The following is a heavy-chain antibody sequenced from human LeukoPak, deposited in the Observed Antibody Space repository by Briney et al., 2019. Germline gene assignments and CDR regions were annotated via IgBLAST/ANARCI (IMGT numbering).Heavy chain of an antibody. CDR2: IKQDGSEK. J-gene: IGHJ3*01. CDR1: GFTFSNYW. Sequence: PGGSLRLSCAASGFTFSNYWMSWVRQAPGKGLEWVANIKQDGSEKYYADSVKGRFTISRDNARNSLYLQMKGLRAEDTAVYYCVRDRMRSTRAFDLWGQGTMVSVSS. V-gene: IGHV3-7*04. CDR3: VRDRMRSTRAFDL.